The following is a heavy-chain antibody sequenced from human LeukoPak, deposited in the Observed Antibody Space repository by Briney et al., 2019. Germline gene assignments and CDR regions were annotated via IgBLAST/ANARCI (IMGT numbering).Heavy chain of an antibody. CDR3: TRENRATNGRFYSDY. V-gene: IGHV3-74*01. CDR2: INTDGSST. CDR1: GFTFSSYW. J-gene: IGHJ4*02. D-gene: IGHD1-14*01. Sequence: GGSLRLSCAASGFTFSSYWIHWVRQAPGKGLVWVSRINTDGSSTSFADSVKGRFTISRDNAKNTLYLQMNSLRAEDTAVYYCTRENRATNGRFYSDYWGQGTLVTVSS.